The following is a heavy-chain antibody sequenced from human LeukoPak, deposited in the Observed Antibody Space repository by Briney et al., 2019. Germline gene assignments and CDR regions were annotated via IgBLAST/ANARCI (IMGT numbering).Heavy chain of an antibody. CDR1: GYSFPSYW. J-gene: IGHJ3*02. Sequence: GESLKISCKGYGYSFPSYWIGWVRQIPGKGLEWMGIIYPGDSDTRYSPSFQGQVTISADKSISTAYLQWSSLKASDTAMYYCASRIHYYDSSGYSERNDAFDIWGQGTMVTVSS. CDR3: ASRIHYYDSSGYSERNDAFDI. V-gene: IGHV5-51*01. D-gene: IGHD3-22*01. CDR2: IYPGDSDT.